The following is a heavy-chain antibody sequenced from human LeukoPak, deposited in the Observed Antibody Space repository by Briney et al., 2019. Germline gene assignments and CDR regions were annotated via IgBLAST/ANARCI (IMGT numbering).Heavy chain of an antibody. D-gene: IGHD6-19*01. J-gene: IGHJ5*02. Sequence: PSETLSLTCTVSGGSISSSSYYWGWIRQPPGKGLEWIGSIYYSGSTYYNPSLKSRVTISVDTSKNQFSLKLSSVTAADTAVYYCARPQSRGWAPFDPWGQGTLVTVSS. V-gene: IGHV4-39*01. CDR3: ARPQSRGWAPFDP. CDR1: GGSISSSSYY. CDR2: IYYSGST.